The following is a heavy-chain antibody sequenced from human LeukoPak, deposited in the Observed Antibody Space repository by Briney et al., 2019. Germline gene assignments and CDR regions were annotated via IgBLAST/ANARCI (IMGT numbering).Heavy chain of an antibody. CDR3: AKRTPYSSGSYYFDY. V-gene: IGHV3-23*01. D-gene: IGHD3-22*01. Sequence: QTGGSLRLSCEASGFTFGSYAMSWVRQAPGKGLEWVSAISGSGGTTNYADSVKGRLTISRDNSQDTLYLQMNSLRAEDTAVYYCAKRTPYSSGSYYFDYWGQGTLVTVSS. CDR1: GFTFGSYA. J-gene: IGHJ4*02. CDR2: ISGSGGTT.